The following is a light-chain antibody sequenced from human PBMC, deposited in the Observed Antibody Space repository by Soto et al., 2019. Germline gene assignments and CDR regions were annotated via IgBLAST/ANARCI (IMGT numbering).Light chain of an antibody. Sequence: DNQMYHSPSTLSAYVGDRVAITCRASQNIGSRLAWYQQKPDEAPKLLIYDASSLESGVPLRFGGSGSGTDFTLIISSLQPDDLATYYCQQYNSYRTFGQGTKLDI. CDR1: QNIGSR. J-gene: IGKJ1*01. CDR2: DAS. CDR3: QQYNSYRT. V-gene: IGKV1-5*01.